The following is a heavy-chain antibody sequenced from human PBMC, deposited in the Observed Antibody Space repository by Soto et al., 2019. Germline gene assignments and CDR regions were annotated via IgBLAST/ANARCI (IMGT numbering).Heavy chain of an antibody. V-gene: IGHV3-30*18. D-gene: IGHD1-26*01. CDR3: AKSWGVGFNYYYYVMDV. J-gene: IGHJ6*02. CDR1: GFTFSSFG. Sequence: QVQLVESGGGVVQTGRSLRLSCAASGFTFSSFGMHWVRQAPGKGLEWVAVISYDGSNKYYADSVKGRFTISRDNSKNTLYLQRNSLRAEDTAVYYCAKSWGVGFNYYYYVMDVWGQGTTVTVSS. CDR2: ISYDGSNK.